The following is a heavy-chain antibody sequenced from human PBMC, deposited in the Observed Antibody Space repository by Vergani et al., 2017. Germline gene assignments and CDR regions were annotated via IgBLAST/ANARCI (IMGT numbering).Heavy chain of an antibody. Sequence: QVQLVESGGGVVQPGRSLRLSCAASGFTFSSYGMHWVRQAPGKGLEWVAVIWYDGSNKYYADSVKGRFTISRDNSKNTLYLQMNSLRAEDTAVYYCAKDPGYSSGWFHYYYGMDVWGQGTTVTVSS. V-gene: IGHV3-33*06. CDR1: GFTFSSYG. CDR3: AKDPGYSSGWFHYYYGMDV. J-gene: IGHJ6*02. D-gene: IGHD6-19*01. CDR2: IWYDGSNK.